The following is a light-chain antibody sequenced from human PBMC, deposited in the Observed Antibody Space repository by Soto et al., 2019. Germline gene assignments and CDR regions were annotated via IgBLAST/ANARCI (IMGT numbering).Light chain of an antibody. J-gene: IGKJ2*01. CDR3: QQYNYWPPYT. CDR1: QSLINN. Sequence: EIVMTQSPATLSVSPGERATLSCSASQSLINNLAWYQQKPGQAPRLLIYGASTRATGIPARFSGSGSGTKFTLTISSLQSGDFAVYYCQQYNYWPPYTFGQGTKVEIK. V-gene: IGKV3-15*01. CDR2: GAS.